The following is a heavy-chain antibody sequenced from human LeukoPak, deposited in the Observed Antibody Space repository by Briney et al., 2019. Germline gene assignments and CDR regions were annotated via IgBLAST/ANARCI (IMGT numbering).Heavy chain of an antibody. D-gene: IGHD2-2*01. Sequence: RASVKVSCKASGYSFTDYYIHWVRQAPGQGLEWIGWINPNSGGTNSAERFQGWVTMTRDTSISTAYMELSRLKSDDTAVYYCAREDCSSSACYRYFDYWGQGTLVTVSS. CDR2: INPNSGGT. V-gene: IGHV1-2*04. CDR1: GYSFTDYY. CDR3: AREDCSSSACYRYFDY. J-gene: IGHJ4*02.